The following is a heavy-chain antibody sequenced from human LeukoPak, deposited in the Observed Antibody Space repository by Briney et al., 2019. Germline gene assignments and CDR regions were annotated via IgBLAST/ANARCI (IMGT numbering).Heavy chain of an antibody. V-gene: IGHV4-61*02. CDR2: IYTSGST. J-gene: IGHJ4*02. CDR1: GYSISSGSYY. CDR3: ARGPPYSSGWHWGHPFDY. Sequence: SETLSLTCTVSGYSISSGSYYWSWIRQPAGKGLEWIGRIYTSGSTNYNPSLKSRVTISVDKSKNQFSLKLSSVTAADTAVYYCARGPPYSSGWHWGHPFDYWGQGTLVTVSS. D-gene: IGHD6-19*01.